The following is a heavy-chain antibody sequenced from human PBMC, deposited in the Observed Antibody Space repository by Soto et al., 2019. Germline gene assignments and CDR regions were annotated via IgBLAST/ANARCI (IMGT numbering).Heavy chain of an antibody. J-gene: IGHJ6*02. Sequence: SGGSLRLSCAASGFTFSDYYISWIRQAPGKGLEWVSYISSSGSTIYYADSVKGRFTISRDNAKNSLYLQMNSLRAGDTAVYYCARADGLRFLEWSRPYGMDVWGQGTTVTVSS. D-gene: IGHD3-3*01. CDR3: ARADGLRFLEWSRPYGMDV. V-gene: IGHV3-11*01. CDR1: GFTFSDYY. CDR2: ISSSGSTI.